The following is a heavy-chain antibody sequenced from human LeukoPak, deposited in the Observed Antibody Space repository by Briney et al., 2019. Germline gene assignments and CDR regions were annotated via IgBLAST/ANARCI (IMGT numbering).Heavy chain of an antibody. CDR1: GGSMRSYY. Sequence: SGTLSLTCVVSGGSMRSYYWSWIRQPPGKGLEWIGYIYYSGSTNYNPSLKSRVTISIDTSKSQFSLKLSSVTAADTAVYFCARHRGDGYNFYDFWGQGTLVTVSS. V-gene: IGHV4-59*01. CDR3: ARHRGDGYNFYDF. J-gene: IGHJ4*02. D-gene: IGHD5-24*01. CDR2: IYYSGST.